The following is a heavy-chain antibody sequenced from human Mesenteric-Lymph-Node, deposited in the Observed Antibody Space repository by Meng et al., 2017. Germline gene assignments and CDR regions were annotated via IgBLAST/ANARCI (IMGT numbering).Heavy chain of an antibody. J-gene: IGHJ6*02. D-gene: IGHD1-7*01. CDR1: GGTFSSYA. CDR2: IIPIFGTA. CDR3: ARGELELSSYYYYGMDV. V-gene: IGHV1-69*13. Sequence: SVKVSCKASGGTFSSYAISWVRQAPGQGLEWMGGIIPIFGTANYAQKFQGRVTITADESTSTAYMELSSLRSEDTAVYYCARGELELSSYYYYGMDVWGQGTTVTVSS.